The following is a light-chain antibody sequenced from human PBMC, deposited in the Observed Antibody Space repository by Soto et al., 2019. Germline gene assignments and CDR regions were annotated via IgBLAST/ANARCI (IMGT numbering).Light chain of an antibody. CDR2: DAS. J-gene: IGKJ5*01. CDR1: QSVSSY. V-gene: IGKV3-11*01. CDR3: QQRSNWPGIT. Sequence: EIVLRQSPATLSLSRGEGATLSCRASQSVSSYLAWYQQKPGQAPRPLIYDASNRATGIPARFSGSGSETDFTLTISSLEPEDFAVYYCQQRSNWPGITFGQGTRLEIK.